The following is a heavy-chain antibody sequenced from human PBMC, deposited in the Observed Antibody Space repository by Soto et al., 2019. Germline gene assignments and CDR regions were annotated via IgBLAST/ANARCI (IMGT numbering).Heavy chain of an antibody. CDR1: GGTFSSYA. CDR3: ASGVGANWGLRYNWFDP. Sequence: GASVKVSCKASGGTFSSYAISWVRQAPGQGLEWMGGIIPIFGTANYAQKFQGRVTITADESTSTAYMELSSLRSEDTAVYYCASGVGANWGLRYNWFDPWGQGTLVTVSS. V-gene: IGHV1-69*13. D-gene: IGHD1-26*01. J-gene: IGHJ5*02. CDR2: IIPIFGTA.